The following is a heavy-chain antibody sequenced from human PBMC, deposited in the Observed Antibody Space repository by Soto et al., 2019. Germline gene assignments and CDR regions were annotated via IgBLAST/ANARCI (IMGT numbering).Heavy chain of an antibody. Sequence: SQTLSLTCAISGDSVSSNSAASNWIRQSPSRGLEWLGRTYYRSKWYNDYAVSVKSRITINPDTSKNQFSLQLNSVTPEDTAVYYCARDREAVAGTHYYYYGMDVWGQGTTVTVSS. CDR2: TYYRSKWYN. V-gene: IGHV6-1*01. J-gene: IGHJ6*02. CDR1: GDSVSSNSAA. D-gene: IGHD6-19*01. CDR3: ARDREAVAGTHYYYYGMDV.